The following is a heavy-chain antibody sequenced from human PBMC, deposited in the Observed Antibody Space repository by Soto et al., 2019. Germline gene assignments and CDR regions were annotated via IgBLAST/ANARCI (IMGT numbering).Heavy chain of an antibody. Sequence: GASVKVSCKASGGTFSSYAISWVRQAPGQGLEWMGGIIPIFGTANYAQKSQGRVTITADESTSTAYMELSSLRSEDTAVYYCARPSHYGSGSYLGYYYYGMDVWGQGTTVTVSS. V-gene: IGHV1-69*13. CDR3: ARPSHYGSGSYLGYYYYGMDV. CDR2: IIPIFGTA. D-gene: IGHD3-10*01. J-gene: IGHJ6*02. CDR1: GGTFSSYA.